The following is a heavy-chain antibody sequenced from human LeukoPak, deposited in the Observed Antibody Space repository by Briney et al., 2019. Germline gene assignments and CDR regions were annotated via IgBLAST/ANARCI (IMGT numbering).Heavy chain of an antibody. CDR1: GGTFSSYA. V-gene: IGHV1-69*06. Sequence: VASVKVSCKASGGTFSSYAISWVRQAPGQGLEWMGGIIPIFGTANYAQKFQGRVTITADKSTSTAYMELSSLRSEDTAVYYCASRIAVAGTNFEKYFQHWGQGTLVTVSS. D-gene: IGHD6-19*01. J-gene: IGHJ1*01. CDR3: ASRIAVAGTNFEKYFQH. CDR2: IIPIFGTA.